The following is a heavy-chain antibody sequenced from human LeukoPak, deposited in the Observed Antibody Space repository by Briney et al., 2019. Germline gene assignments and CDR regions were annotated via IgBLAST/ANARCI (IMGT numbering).Heavy chain of an antibody. V-gene: IGHV4-59*01. CDR1: GDSISTYY. CDR3: ARHYYNSESFFDK. D-gene: IGHD3-10*01. Sequence: PSETLSLTCTVSGDSISTYYWSWIRQPPGKGLDWIGFVSYSGSTNYNPSLRSRVTISVDTSKNQFSLKLTSVTAADTAVYYCARHYYNSESFFDKGGQGTLVAVSS. J-gene: IGHJ4*02. CDR2: VSYSGST.